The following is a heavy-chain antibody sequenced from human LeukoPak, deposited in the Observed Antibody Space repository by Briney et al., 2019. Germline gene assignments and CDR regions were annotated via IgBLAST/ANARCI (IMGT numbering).Heavy chain of an antibody. Sequence: SETLSLTCAVYGGSFSGYYWSWIRRPPGKGLEWIGEINHSGSTNYNPSLKSRVTISVDTSKNQFSLKLSSVTAADTAVYYCARVSITGTMDAFDIWGQGTMVTVSS. J-gene: IGHJ3*02. CDR3: ARVSITGTMDAFDI. CDR1: GGSFSGYY. V-gene: IGHV4-34*01. D-gene: IGHD1-7*01. CDR2: INHSGST.